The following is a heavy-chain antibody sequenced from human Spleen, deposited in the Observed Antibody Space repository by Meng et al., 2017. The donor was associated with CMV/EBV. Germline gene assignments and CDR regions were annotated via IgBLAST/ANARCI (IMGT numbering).Heavy chain of an antibody. CDR3: ARGLGDYDDY. D-gene: IGHD4-17*01. V-gene: IGHV3-30*04. J-gene: IGHJ4*02. CDR2: ISYDGSNK. CDR1: GFIFTTYT. Sequence: SCAASGFIFTTYTMHWVRQAPGKGLEWVAVISYDGSNKYYADSVQGRFTISRDNSKNTLYLQMNSLRAEDTAVYYCARGLGDYDDYWGQGTLVTVSS.